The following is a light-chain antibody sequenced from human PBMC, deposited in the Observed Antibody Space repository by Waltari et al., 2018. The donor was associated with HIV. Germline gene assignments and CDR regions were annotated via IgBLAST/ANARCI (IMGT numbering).Light chain of an antibody. V-gene: IGKV3-15*01. J-gene: IGKJ1*01. CDR3: LQYNNWPPWT. Sequence: EIVMTQSPATLSVSPGDRATLSCRASQTIGSNFAWYQQKPGQAPRLLIYGTSTRATGIPARFSGLGSGTEFTLTISSLQSEDFAVYYCLQYNNWPPWTFGQGTKVEIK. CDR2: GTS. CDR1: QTIGSN.